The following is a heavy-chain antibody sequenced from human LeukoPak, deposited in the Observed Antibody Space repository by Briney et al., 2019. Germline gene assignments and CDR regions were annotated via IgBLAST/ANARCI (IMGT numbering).Heavy chain of an antibody. J-gene: IGHJ4*02. CDR1: GYTFTSYY. V-gene: IGHV1-2*02. D-gene: IGHD1-1*01. CDR3: ARWVHRAAIELGRFDY. CDR2: INPNSGGT. Sequence: ASVKVSCKASGYTFTSYYMHWVRQAPGQGLEWMGWINPNSGGTNYAQKFQGRVTMTRDTSISTAYMELRSLRSDDTAVYYCARWVHRAAIELGRFDYWGQGTLVTVSS.